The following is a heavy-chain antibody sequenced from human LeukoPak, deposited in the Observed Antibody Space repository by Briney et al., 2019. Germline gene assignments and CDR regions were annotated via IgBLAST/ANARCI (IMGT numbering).Heavy chain of an antibody. CDR3: ASPGAYY. Sequence: GGSLRLSCAASGXTFSSYAMHWVRQPPGKGLEYVSAISSNGGSTYYANSVKGRFTISRDNSKNTLYLQMGSLRPEDMAVYYCASPGAYYWGQGTLVTVSS. V-gene: IGHV3-64*01. CDR1: GXTFSSYA. J-gene: IGHJ4*02. CDR2: ISSNGGST.